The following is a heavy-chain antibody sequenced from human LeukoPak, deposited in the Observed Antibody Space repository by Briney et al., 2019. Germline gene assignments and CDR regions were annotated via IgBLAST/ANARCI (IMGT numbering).Heavy chain of an antibody. Sequence: RGGSLRLSCAASGFTFSSYAMHWVRQAPGKGLEWVAVISYDGSNKYYADSVKGRFTISRDNSKNTLYLQMNSLRAEDTAVYYCARLSAVPNDYGDAGGGWGQGTLVTVSS. CDR2: ISYDGSNK. D-gene: IGHD4-17*01. V-gene: IGHV3-30-3*01. J-gene: IGHJ4*02. CDR1: GFTFSSYA. CDR3: ARLSAVPNDYGDAGGG.